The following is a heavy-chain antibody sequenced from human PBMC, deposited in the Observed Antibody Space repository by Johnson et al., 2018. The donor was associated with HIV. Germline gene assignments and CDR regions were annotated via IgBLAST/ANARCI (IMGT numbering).Heavy chain of an antibody. V-gene: IGHV3-30*04. D-gene: IGHD2-21*02. CDR3: AKTIVVVTADAFDI. Sequence: QVQLVESGGGLVQPGGSLRLSCAASGFTFSSYAMHWVRQAPGKGLEWVAVISYDGNNKYYADSVKGRFTISRDNSKNTLYLQMNSLRAEDTAVYYCAKTIVVVTADAFDIWGQGTMVTVS. CDR1: GFTFSSYA. J-gene: IGHJ3*02. CDR2: ISYDGNNK.